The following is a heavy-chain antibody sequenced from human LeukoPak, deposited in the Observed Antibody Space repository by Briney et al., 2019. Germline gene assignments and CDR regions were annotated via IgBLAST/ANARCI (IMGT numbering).Heavy chain of an antibody. CDR2: INPNIGDA. CDR3: ARMVLDGGDSIGFDS. Sequence: WASVKVSCKASGYTFTDYFIHWVRQAPGQGLEWMGWINPNIGDASYAQKFQDRVTMTRDRSINTAYMELSRLTSDDTAVYYCARMVLDGGDSIGFDSWGQGTLVTVSS. V-gene: IGHV1-2*02. CDR1: GYTFTDYF. J-gene: IGHJ5*01. D-gene: IGHD2-21*02.